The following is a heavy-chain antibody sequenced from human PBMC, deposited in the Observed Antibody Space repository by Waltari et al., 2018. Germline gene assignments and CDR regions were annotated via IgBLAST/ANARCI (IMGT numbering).Heavy chain of an antibody. CDR1: GFTFSSYT. CDR3: ARDGRGRIAALDY. D-gene: IGHD6-6*01. V-gene: IGHV3-23*01. Sequence: EVQLLESGGDLAQPGGSLRFSCAASGFTFSSYTMTWVRQAPGKGLEWFSTINTGGTATYYADSVKGRFTISRDNSKSTLYLQMNSLRAEDTAVYYCARDGRGRIAALDYWGQGTLVTVSS. J-gene: IGHJ4*02. CDR2: INTGGTAT.